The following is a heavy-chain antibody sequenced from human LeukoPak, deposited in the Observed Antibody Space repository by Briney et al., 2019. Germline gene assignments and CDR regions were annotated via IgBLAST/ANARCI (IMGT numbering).Heavy chain of an antibody. CDR3: ASETGGSGSYQGV. Sequence: GASVKVSCKASGYTFTGYYMHWVRQAPGQGLEWMGWINPNSGGTNYAQKFQGRVTMTRDTSSSTAYMELSRLRSDDTAVYYCASETGGSGSYQGVWGQGTLVTVSS. J-gene: IGHJ4*02. V-gene: IGHV1-2*02. CDR1: GYTFTGYY. CDR2: INPNSGGT. D-gene: IGHD3-10*01.